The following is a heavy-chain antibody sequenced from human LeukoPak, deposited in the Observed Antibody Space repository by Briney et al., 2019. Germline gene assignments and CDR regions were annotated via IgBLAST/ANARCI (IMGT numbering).Heavy chain of an antibody. D-gene: IGHD3-22*01. J-gene: IGHJ4*02. CDR1: GFTFSDYY. V-gene: IGHV3-11*01. CDR2: ISSSGSII. CDR3: AKGVTYYDSSGKQIYYFDH. Sequence: KPGGSLRLSCAASGFTFSDYYMSWIRQAPGKGLEWVSYISSSGSIIYYADSVKGRFTISRDNSKNTLYLQMNSLRAEDTAVHYCAKGVTYYDSSGKQIYYFDHWGQGTLVTVSS.